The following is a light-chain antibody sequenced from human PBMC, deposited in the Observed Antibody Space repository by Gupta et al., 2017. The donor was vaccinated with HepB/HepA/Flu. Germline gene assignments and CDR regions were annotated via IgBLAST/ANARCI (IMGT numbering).Light chain of an antibody. Sequence: EIVMTQSPATLSVSPGERATRSCRASQSVRSKLAWYQQKPGQAPRLLIYDASKRASGVPARFSGGGSATDFTLTSSRRQSEDFAVYYEQQDSTSCTFGQGTKVDIK. CDR2: DAS. CDR3: QQDSTSCT. V-gene: IGKV3-15*01. J-gene: IGKJ2*02. CDR1: QSVRSK.